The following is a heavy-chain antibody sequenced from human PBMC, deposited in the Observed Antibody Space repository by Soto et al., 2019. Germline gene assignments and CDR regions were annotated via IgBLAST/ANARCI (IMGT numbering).Heavy chain of an antibody. CDR2: ISGSDGYT. V-gene: IGHV3-23*01. CDR1: GFKFSNYA. CDR3: VREGSGWYSRGSFDF. J-gene: IGHJ3*01. D-gene: IGHD6-19*01. Sequence: EVQLLESGGGLVQPGGSLRLSCAASGFKFSNYAMNWVRQAPGKGLEWVSGISGSDGYTYYIDSVKGRFTISRDNSRNTLYLQMNSLRAEDTAIYYCVREGSGWYSRGSFDFWGRGTMVTVSS.